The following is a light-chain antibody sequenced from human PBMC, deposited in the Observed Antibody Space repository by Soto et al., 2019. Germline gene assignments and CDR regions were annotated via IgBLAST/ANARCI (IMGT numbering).Light chain of an antibody. CDR1: SSNIGNNY. CDR2: DNS. V-gene: IGLV1-51*01. J-gene: IGLJ3*02. Sequence: QAVVTQPPSVSAAPGQKVTISCSGSSSNIGNNYVSWYQHFPGTAPKLLIYDNSKRPSGTPDRFSGSKSGTSATLGITGLQTGDEADYYCATRDNSLKTGVFGGGTKVTVL. CDR3: ATRDNSLKTGV.